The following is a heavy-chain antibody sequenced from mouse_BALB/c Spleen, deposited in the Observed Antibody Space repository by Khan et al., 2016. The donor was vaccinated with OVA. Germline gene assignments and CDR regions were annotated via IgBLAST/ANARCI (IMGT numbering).Heavy chain of an antibody. V-gene: IGHV9-3-1*01. CDR1: GYTFTIYG. CDR3: ARVGYNGTMDY. CDR2: INTYTGEP. Sequence: QIQLVQSGPELKKPGETVKISCKASGYTFTIYGMNWVRQAPGKGLKWMGWINTYTGEPTYADDFKGRFAFSLETSASTAFLPINNLKNEDTATYFCARVGYNGTMDYWGQGTSVTVSS. D-gene: IGHD2-14*01. J-gene: IGHJ4*01.